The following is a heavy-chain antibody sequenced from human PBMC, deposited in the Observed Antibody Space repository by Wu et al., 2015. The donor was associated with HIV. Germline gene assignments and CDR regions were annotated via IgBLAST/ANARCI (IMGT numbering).Heavy chain of an antibody. Sequence: QVQLVQSGAEVKKPGASVKVSCQASGYTFTAYYIHWVRQAPGQGLEWMGWISTNIGSTNYARSLQDRVTLTTDTSTSTAYMELRSLRSDDTAVYFCARDDPRYYMDIWGRGTAITVSS. CDR1: GYTFTAYY. V-gene: IGHV1-18*01. CDR3: ARDDPRYYMDI. J-gene: IGHJ6*03. CDR2: ISTNIGST.